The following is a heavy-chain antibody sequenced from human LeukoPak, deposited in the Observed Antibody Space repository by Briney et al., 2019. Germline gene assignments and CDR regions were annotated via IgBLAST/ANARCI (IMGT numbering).Heavy chain of an antibody. CDR2: INHSGGT. CDR1: GGSFSDYS. CDR3: ARGESSSGIDY. Sequence: PSETLSLTCAVYGGSFSDYSWTWIRQPPGKGLQWIGEINHSGGTNHNPSLMSRVTISVDTSKNQFSLKLSSVTAADTAVYYCARGESSSGIDYWGQGTLVTVSS. V-gene: IGHV4-34*01. J-gene: IGHJ4*02. D-gene: IGHD6-6*01.